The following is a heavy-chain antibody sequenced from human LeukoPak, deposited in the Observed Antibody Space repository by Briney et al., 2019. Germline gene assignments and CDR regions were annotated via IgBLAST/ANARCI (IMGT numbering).Heavy chain of an antibody. J-gene: IGHJ4*02. CDR1: AFTFSNYW. Sequence: PGGYLTLSCAVSAFTFSNYWMHWVRQAPGKGLVWVSRINSDGSSTSYADAVKGRFTISRDNAKNTLYLQMNSLRGNDTAVYYCARDLNTAMVIEYWGQGTLVTVSS. CDR3: ARDLNTAMVIEY. CDR2: INSDGSST. V-gene: IGHV3-74*01. D-gene: IGHD5-18*01.